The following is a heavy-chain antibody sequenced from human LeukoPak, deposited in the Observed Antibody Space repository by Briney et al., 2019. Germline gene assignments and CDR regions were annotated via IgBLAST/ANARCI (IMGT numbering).Heavy chain of an antibody. Sequence: ASVKVSCKASGYTFTSYYMHWVRQAPGQGLEWMGIINPSGGSTSYAQKFKGRVTMTRDTFTSTVYMELSSLRSEDTAVYYCARDGSEWFGYEIGYDAFDIWGQGTMVTVSS. CDR2: INPSGGST. CDR3: ARDGSEWFGYEIGYDAFDI. J-gene: IGHJ3*02. CDR1: GYTFTSYY. V-gene: IGHV1-46*01. D-gene: IGHD3-3*01.